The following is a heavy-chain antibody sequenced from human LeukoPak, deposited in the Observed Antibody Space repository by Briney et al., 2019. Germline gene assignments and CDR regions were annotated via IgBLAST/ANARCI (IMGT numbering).Heavy chain of an antibody. CDR1: GFTFSSYA. J-gene: IGHJ4*02. CDR2: IKSKTDGGTT. CDR3: TIAYTIFGVVTADY. Sequence: GRSLRLSCAASGFTFSSYAMHWVRQAPGKGLEWVGRIKSKTDGGTTDYAAPVKGRFTISRGDSKNTLYLQMNSLKTEDTAVYYCTIAYTIFGVVTADYWGQGTLVTVSS. D-gene: IGHD3-3*01. V-gene: IGHV3-15*01.